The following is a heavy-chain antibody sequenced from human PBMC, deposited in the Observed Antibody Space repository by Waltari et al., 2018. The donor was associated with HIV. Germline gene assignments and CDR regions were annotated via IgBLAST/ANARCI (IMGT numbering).Heavy chain of an antibody. V-gene: IGHV4-34*01. J-gene: IGHJ3*02. D-gene: IGHD2-15*01. Sequence: QVQLQQWGAGLLKPSETLSLTRAVYGGSFSGYYWSWFRPPPGKGLEVIGEINHSGSTNYNPSLKSRVTISVDTSKNQFSLKLSSVTAADTAVYYCASLPIVVVVAATHAFDIWGQGTMVTVSS. CDR2: INHSGST. CDR1: GGSFSGYY. CDR3: ASLPIVVVVAATHAFDI.